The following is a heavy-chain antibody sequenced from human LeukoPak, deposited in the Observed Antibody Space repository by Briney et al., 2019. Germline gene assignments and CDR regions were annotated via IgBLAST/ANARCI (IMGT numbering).Heavy chain of an antibody. CDR2: IYYSGST. CDR1: GGSISSGGYY. D-gene: IGHD3-3*01. J-gene: IGHJ5*02. CDR3: ARDTAYRNYYDFWSGYYGDNWFDP. V-gene: IGHV4-31*03. Sequence: SQTLSLTCTVSGGSISSGGYYWSWIRQHPGKGLEWIGYIYYSGSTYYNPSLKSRVTISVDTSENQFSLKLSSVTAADTAVYYCARDTAYRNYYDFWSGYYGDNWFDPWGQGTLVTVSS.